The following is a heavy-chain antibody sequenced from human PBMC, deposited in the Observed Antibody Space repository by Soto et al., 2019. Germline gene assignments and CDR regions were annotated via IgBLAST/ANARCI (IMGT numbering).Heavy chain of an antibody. V-gene: IGHV3-23*01. Sequence: GGSLRLSCAASGITFSIYAMNWVRQAPGKGLGWVSAIGGSGGTTYYADSVKGRFTISRDNSKNTLYLHMNSLRVDDTAVYYCAKIPTPTNPFDYWGQGTLVTAPQ. CDR2: IGGSGGTT. D-gene: IGHD5-12*01. J-gene: IGHJ4*02. CDR3: AKIPTPTNPFDY. CDR1: GITFSIYA.